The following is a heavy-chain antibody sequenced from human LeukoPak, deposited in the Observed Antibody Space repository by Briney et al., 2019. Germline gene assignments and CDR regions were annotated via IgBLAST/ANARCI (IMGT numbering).Heavy chain of an antibody. CDR2: IYHSGST. J-gene: IGHJ3*02. CDR3: ARDRHTYCSGGSCYVSAPEGAFDI. CDR1: GGSISSSNW. V-gene: IGHV4-4*02. Sequence: SETLSLTCAVSGGSISSSNWWSWVRQPPGKGLEWIGEIYHSGSTNYNPSLKSRVTISVDKSKNQFSLKLSSVTAADTAVYYCARDRHTYCSGGSCYVSAPEGAFDIWGQGTMVTVSS. D-gene: IGHD2-15*01.